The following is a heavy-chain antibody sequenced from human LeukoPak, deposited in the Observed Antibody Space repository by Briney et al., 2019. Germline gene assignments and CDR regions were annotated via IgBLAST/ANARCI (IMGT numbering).Heavy chain of an antibody. D-gene: IGHD6-13*01. CDR2: ISSSGSTI. CDR1: GFTFSDYY. V-gene: IGHV3-11*01. CDR3: ARPILAAAGIKAGWFDP. J-gene: IGHJ5*02. Sequence: GGSLRLSCAASGFTFSDYYMSWIRQAPGKGLEWVSYISSSGSTIHYADSVKGRFTISRDNAKNSLYLQMNSLRAEDTAVYYCARPILAAAGIKAGWFDPWGQGTLVTVSS.